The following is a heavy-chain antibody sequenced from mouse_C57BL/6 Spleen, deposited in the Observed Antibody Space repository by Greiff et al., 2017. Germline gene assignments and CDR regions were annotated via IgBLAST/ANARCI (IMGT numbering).Heavy chain of an antibody. V-gene: IGHV5-17*01. CDR3: AGGDYDGFAY. CDR1: GFTFSDYG. J-gene: IGHJ3*01. D-gene: IGHD2-4*01. Sequence: EVKLVESGGGLVKPGGSLKLSCAASGFTFSDYGMHWGRKAPAKGREWVAYISSGSSTIYYADTVKGRFTISRDNAKNTLFLQMTSLRSEDTAMYYCAGGDYDGFAYWGQGTLVTVSA. CDR2: ISSGSSTI.